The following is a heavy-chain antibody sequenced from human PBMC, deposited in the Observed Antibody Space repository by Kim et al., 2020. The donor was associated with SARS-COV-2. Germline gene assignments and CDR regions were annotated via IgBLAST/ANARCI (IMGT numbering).Heavy chain of an antibody. Sequence: GGSLRLSCAASGFTFSSYAMSWVRQAPGKGLEWVSAISGSGGSTYYADSVKGRFTISRDNSKNTLYLQMNSLRAEDTAVYYCAKGDRRRSSWYPPTHYFDYWGQGTLVTVSS. V-gene: IGHV3-23*01. CDR3: AKGDRRRSSWYPPTHYFDY. CDR1: GFTFSSYA. J-gene: IGHJ4*02. CDR2: ISGSGGST. D-gene: IGHD6-13*01.